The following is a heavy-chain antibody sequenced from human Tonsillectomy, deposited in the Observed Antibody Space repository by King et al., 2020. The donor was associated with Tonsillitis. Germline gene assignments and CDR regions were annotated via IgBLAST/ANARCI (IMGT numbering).Heavy chain of an antibody. CDR1: GYTFTSYG. Sequence: QLVQSGAEVKKPGASVKVSCKASGYTFTSYGISWVRQAPGQGLEWRGWISAYNGNTNYAQKLQGRVTMTTETSTSTAYTELRSLKSEDTAVYYCARGNILTGYYSYFDYWGQGTLVTVSS. CDR2: ISAYNGNT. V-gene: IGHV1-18*04. D-gene: IGHD3-9*01. J-gene: IGHJ4*02. CDR3: ARGNILTGYYSYFDY.